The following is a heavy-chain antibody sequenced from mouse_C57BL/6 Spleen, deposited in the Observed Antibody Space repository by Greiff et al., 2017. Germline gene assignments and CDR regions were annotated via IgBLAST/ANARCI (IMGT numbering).Heavy chain of an antibody. D-gene: IGHD1-1*01. CDR3: ARRDYYGSSYGGYFDY. CDR1: GYTFTSYW. V-gene: IGHV1-55*01. J-gene: IGHJ2*01. Sequence: QVQLKQSGAELVKPGASVKMSCKASGYTFTSYWITWVKQRPGQGLEWIGDIYPGSGSTNYNEKFKSKATLTVDTSSSTAYMQLSSLTSEDSAVYYCARRDYYGSSYGGYFDYWGQGTTLTVSS. CDR2: IYPGSGST.